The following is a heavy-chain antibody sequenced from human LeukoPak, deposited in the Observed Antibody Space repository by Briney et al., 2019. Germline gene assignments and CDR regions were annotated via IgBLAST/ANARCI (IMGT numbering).Heavy chain of an antibody. CDR1: GYTLTELS. V-gene: IGHV1-24*01. CDR3: ARLNRDYGDYDMGGWFDP. CDR2: FDPEDGET. J-gene: IGHJ5*02. Sequence: GALVKVSCKVSGYTLTELSMRWVRQAPGKGLEWMGGFDPEDGETIYAQKFQGRVTMTEDTSTDTAYMELSSLRSEDTAVYYCARLNRDYGDYDMGGWFDPWGQGTLVTVSS. D-gene: IGHD4-17*01.